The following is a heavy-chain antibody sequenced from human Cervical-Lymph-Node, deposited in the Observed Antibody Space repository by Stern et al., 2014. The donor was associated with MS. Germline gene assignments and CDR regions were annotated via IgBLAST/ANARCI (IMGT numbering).Heavy chain of an antibody. J-gene: IGHJ4*02. D-gene: IGHD4-17*01. CDR2: ISNNSTHT. V-gene: IGHV3-21*01. CDR1: GFTFSHYS. Sequence: EVQLLESGGGLVKPGESLRLSCDASGFTFSHYSINWVRQAPGKGLEWISSISNNSTHTYYAYSVEARFTISRDSAKDSVSLHMVSLRAEDTAVYYCARARVGDYARSPHLDSWGQGTLVTVSS. CDR3: ARARVGDYARSPHLDS.